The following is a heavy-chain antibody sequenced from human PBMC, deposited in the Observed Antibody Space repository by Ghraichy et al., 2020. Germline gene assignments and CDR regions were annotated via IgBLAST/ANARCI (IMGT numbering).Heavy chain of an antibody. CDR2: ITGSGGTT. J-gene: IGHJ4*02. CDR1: GFTFSNYA. D-gene: IGHD3-22*01. V-gene: IGHV3-23*01. CDR3: AKDRVVVPVESGFDH. Sequence: GGSLRLSCAASGFTFSNYAMSWVRQAPGKGLEWVSSITGSGGTTFYADSVKGRFTISRDNSKNTLFAQMRSLTAEDTAIYYCAKDRVVVPVESGFDHWGQGALVIVSS.